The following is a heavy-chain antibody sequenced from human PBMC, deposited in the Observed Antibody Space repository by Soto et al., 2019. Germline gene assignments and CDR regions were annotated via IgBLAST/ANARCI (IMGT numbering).Heavy chain of an antibody. CDR3: APPPYGDYVGHD. CDR1: GFTFSSYA. Sequence: GGSLRLSCAASGFTFSSYAMSWVRQAPGKGLEWVSAISGSGGSTYYADSVKGRFTISRDNSKNTLYLQMNSLRAEDTAVYYCAPPPYGDYVGHDWGQGTLVTVSS. D-gene: IGHD4-17*01. CDR2: ISGSGGST. V-gene: IGHV3-23*01. J-gene: IGHJ4*02.